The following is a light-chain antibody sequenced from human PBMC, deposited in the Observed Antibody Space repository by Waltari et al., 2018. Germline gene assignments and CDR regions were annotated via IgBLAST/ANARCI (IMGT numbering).Light chain of an antibody. CDR1: SSNIGAGYD. J-gene: IGLJ2*01. CDR2: GNS. CDR3: QSYDSSLSGVV. V-gene: IGLV1-40*01. Sequence: HSVLTQPPSVSGAPGQRVTISCTGSSSNIGAGYDVHWYQQLPGTAPKLLIYGNSNRPSGAPDRFSGSKSGTSASLAITGLQAEDEADYYCQSYDSSLSGVVFGGGTKLTVL.